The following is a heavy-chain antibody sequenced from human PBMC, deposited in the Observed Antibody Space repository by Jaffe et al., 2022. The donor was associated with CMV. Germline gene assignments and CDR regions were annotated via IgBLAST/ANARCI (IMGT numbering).Heavy chain of an antibody. Sequence: QVQLQESGPGLVKPSGTMSLTCVVSGGPISSTNWWSWVRQPPGKGLEWIGEIYHSGTTNYNPSLKSRLTISVDKSNNQISLKLSSVTAADTAVYFCARGETRYAGGKDWGQGTLVTVSS. CDR3: ARGETRYAGGKD. V-gene: IGHV4-4*02. CDR2: IYHSGTT. D-gene: IGHD3-16*01. CDR1: GGPISSTNW. J-gene: IGHJ4*02.